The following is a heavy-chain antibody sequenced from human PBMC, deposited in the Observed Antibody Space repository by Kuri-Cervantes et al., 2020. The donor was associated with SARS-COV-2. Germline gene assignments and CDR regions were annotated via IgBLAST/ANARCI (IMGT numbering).Heavy chain of an antibody. J-gene: IGHJ6*02. CDR1: GFSLSNARMG. CDR2: IFSNDEK. D-gene: IGHD3-3*01. Sequence: SGPTLVKPTETLTLTCTVSGFSLSNARMGVSWIRQPPGKALEWLAHIFSNDEKSYSTSLKSRLTISKDTSKSQVVLTMTNMDPVDTATYYCARMRTRDDFWSSYGAFYGMDVWGQGTTVTVSS. V-gene: IGHV2-26*01. CDR3: ARMRTRDDFWSSYGAFYGMDV.